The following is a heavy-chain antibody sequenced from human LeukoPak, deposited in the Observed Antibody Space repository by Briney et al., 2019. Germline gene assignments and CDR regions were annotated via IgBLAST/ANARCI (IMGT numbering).Heavy chain of an antibody. V-gene: IGHV4-39*01. CDR1: GGSISSSSYY. D-gene: IGHD1-1*01. CDR2: IYYSGST. Sequence: PSETLSLTCTVSGGSISSSSYYWGWIRQPPGKGLEWIGSIYYSGSTYYNPSLKSRVTISVDTSKNQFSLKLSSVTAADTAVYYCARGLRNWPRNFDYWGQGTLVTVSS. J-gene: IGHJ4*02. CDR3: ARGLRNWPRNFDY.